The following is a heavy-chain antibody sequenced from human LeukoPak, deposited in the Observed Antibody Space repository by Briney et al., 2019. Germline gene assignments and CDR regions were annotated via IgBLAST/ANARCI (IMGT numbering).Heavy chain of an antibody. CDR1: GGTFSSYA. J-gene: IGHJ4*02. V-gene: IGHV1-46*01. Sequence: ASVKVSCKASGGTFSSYAISWVRQAPGQGLEWMGIINPSGGSTSYAQKFQGRVTMTRDTSTSTVYMELSSLRSEDTAVYYCAREVTIFGVETHNDLDYWGQGTLVTVSP. CDR3: AREVTIFGVETHNDLDY. D-gene: IGHD3-3*01. CDR2: INPSGGST.